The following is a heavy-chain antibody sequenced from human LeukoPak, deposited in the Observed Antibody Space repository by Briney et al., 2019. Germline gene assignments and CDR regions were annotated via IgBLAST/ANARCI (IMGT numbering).Heavy chain of an antibody. Sequence: SETLSLTCTVSGGSISSGGYYWSWIRQPPGKGLEWIGYIYYSGSTNYNPSLKSRVTISVDTSKNQFSLKLSSVTAADTAVYYCARERKTSNGMDVWGQGTTVTVSS. CDR3: ARERKTSNGMDV. J-gene: IGHJ6*02. CDR1: GGSISSGGYY. V-gene: IGHV4-61*08. CDR2: IYYSGST.